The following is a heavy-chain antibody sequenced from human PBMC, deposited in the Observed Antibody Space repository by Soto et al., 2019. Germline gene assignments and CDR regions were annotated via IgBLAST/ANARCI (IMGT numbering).Heavy chain of an antibody. Sequence: GGSLRLSCVVSGFTVSSFEMNGVRQAPGKGLEWVSYIGSSGSIIYYADSVKGRFTISRDNAKNSLYLQMNSLRAEDTAVYYCARVIGPRPDYYYYGMDVWGQGTTVTVSS. CDR2: IGSSGSII. D-gene: IGHD6-6*01. J-gene: IGHJ6*02. CDR1: GFTVSSFE. CDR3: ARVIGPRPDYYYYGMDV. V-gene: IGHV3-48*03.